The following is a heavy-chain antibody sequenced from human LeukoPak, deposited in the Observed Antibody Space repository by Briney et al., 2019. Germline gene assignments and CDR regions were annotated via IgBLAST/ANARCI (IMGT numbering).Heavy chain of an antibody. CDR1: GFTFSSYA. CDR2: ISYDGSNK. D-gene: IGHD2-15*01. J-gene: IGHJ4*02. CDR3: ARDSRLGWTDYFDY. V-gene: IGHV3-30*04. Sequence: PGGSLRLSCAASGFTFSSYAMHWVRQAPGKGLEWVAVISYDGSNKYYADSVKGRFTISRDNSKNTLYLQMNSLRAEDTAVYYCARDSRLGWTDYFDYWGQGNLVTVSS.